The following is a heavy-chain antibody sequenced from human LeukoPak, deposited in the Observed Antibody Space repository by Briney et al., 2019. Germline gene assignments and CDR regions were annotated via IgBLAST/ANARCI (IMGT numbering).Heavy chain of an antibody. Sequence: PGGSLRLSCAASGSTFSSYSMNWVRQAPGKGLEWVSSISSSSSYIYYADSVKGRFTISRDNAKNSLYLQMNSLRAEDTAVYYCARISSGWYYLDYWGQGTLVTVSS. CDR2: ISSSSSYI. CDR3: ARISSGWYYLDY. CDR1: GSTFSSYS. J-gene: IGHJ4*02. V-gene: IGHV3-21*01. D-gene: IGHD6-19*01.